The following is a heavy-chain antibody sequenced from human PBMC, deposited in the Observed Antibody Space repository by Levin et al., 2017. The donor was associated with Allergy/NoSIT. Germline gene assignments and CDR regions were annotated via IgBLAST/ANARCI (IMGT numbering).Heavy chain of an antibody. CDR3: ARGRREAVWTKSILNYFYYGMDV. V-gene: IGHV4-34*01. J-gene: IGHJ6*02. Sequence: PSETLSLTCSVSGGSFSDYVWIWIRQSPGKGPEWIGQINHSGFTDYNPSLKSRVTISLDTPKSQFSLRLRSVTAADAAKYYCARGRREAVWTKSILNYFYYGMDVWGQGTTVAVSS. D-gene: IGHD1/OR15-1a*01. CDR1: GGSFSDYV. CDR2: INHSGFT.